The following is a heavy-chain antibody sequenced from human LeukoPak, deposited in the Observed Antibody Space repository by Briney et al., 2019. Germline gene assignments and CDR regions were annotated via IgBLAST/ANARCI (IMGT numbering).Heavy chain of an antibody. J-gene: IGHJ6*03. CDR3: ARQQYQLLPFLDHYYMDV. D-gene: IGHD2-2*01. CDR2: MYHGGST. Sequence: SETLSLTCAVSGYSISSGYYWGWIRQPPGKGVEGIGSMYHGGSTFYNPSLRSRVTVLVDTSKNQVSLKLSSVTAADTAVYYCARQQYQLLPFLDHYYMDVWGKGTTVTVSS. V-gene: IGHV4-38-2*01. CDR1: GYSISSGYY.